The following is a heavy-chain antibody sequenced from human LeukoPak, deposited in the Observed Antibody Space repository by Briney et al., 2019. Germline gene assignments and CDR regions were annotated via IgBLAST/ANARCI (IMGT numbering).Heavy chain of an antibody. D-gene: IGHD1-26*01. V-gene: IGHV1-2*06. CDR1: GYTFTGYY. Sequence: ASVKVSCKASGYTFTGYYMHWVRQAPGQGLEWMGRINPNSGGTNYAQKFQGRVTMTRDTSISTAYMELSRLRSDDTAVYYCAREGKNSGRQYNWFDSWGQGTLVTVSS. CDR2: INPNSGGT. CDR3: AREGKNSGRQYNWFDS. J-gene: IGHJ5*01.